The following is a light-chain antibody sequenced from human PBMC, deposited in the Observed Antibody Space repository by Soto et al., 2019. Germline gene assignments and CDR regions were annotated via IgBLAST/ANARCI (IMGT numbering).Light chain of an antibody. CDR1: SSNIGRNY. CDR3: GAWDRGLKAGV. V-gene: IGLV1-51*02. J-gene: IGLJ3*02. Sequence: QSVLTQPPSVSAAPGEKVTISCSGTSSNIGRNYVSWYQQLPGSAPKLLIYENDRRPSGIPDRVSGAKSGTAATLEITGLQTGDEADYYCGAWDRGLKAGVFGGGTKLTV. CDR2: END.